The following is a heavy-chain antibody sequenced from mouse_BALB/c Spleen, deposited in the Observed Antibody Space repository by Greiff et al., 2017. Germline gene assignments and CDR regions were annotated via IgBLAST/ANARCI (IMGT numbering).Heavy chain of an antibody. CDR2: ISSGGSYT. CDR1: GFTFSSYG. V-gene: IGHV5-6*01. D-gene: IGHD2-1*01. J-gene: IGHJ3*01. Sequence: EVKLMESGGDLVKPGGSLKLSCAASGFTFSSYGMSWVRQTPDKRLEWVATISSGGSYTYYPDSVKGRFTISSDNAKNTLYLQMSSLKSEDTAMYYCGGGNPAWFAYWGQGTLVTVSA. CDR3: GGGNPAWFAY.